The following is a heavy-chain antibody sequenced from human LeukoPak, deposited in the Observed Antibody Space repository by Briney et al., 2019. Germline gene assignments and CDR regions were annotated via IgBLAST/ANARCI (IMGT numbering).Heavy chain of an antibody. V-gene: IGHV1-2*02. CDR1: GYTFTGYY. CDR3: ARGPYYDILTGFYYYYMDV. J-gene: IGHJ6*03. CDR2: INPNSGGT. Sequence: ASVKVSCKASGYTFTGYYMHWVRQAPGQGLEWMGWINPNSGGTNYAQKLQGRVTMTTDTSTSTAYMELRSLRSDDTAVYYCARGPYYDILTGFYYYYMDVWGKGTTVTISS. D-gene: IGHD3-9*01.